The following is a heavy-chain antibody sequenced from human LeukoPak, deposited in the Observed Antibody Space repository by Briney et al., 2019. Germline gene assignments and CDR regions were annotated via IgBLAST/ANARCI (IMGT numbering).Heavy chain of an antibody. V-gene: IGHV3-23*01. J-gene: IGHJ6*03. D-gene: IGHD3-10*01. Sequence: PGGSLRLSCAASGFTFSNYAMTWVRQAPGKGLEWVSTISGSGDTTYYADSVKGRFTISRDNSKNTLYLQMNSLRAEDTAIYYCAKFGITMVRGVISSPYYYYYYMDVWGKGTTVTISS. CDR2: ISGSGDTT. CDR1: GFTFSNYA. CDR3: AKFGITMVRGVISSPYYYYYYMDV.